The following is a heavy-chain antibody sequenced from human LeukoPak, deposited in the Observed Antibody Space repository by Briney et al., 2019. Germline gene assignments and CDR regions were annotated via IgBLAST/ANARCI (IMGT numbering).Heavy chain of an antibody. CDR1: GYTLTELS. Sequence: ASVKVSCKVSGYTLTELSMHWVRQAPGKGLEWMGGFDPEDGETIYAQKFQGRVTMTEDTSTDTAYMELSSLRSEDTAVYYCATATSGYYYDSSGYYGRYWGQGTLVTVSS. V-gene: IGHV1-24*01. CDR3: ATATSGYYYDSSGYYGRY. CDR2: FDPEDGET. D-gene: IGHD3-22*01. J-gene: IGHJ4*02.